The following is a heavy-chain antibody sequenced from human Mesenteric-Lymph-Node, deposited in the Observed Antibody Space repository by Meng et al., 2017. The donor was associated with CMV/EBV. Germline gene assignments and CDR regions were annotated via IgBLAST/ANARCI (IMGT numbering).Heavy chain of an antibody. V-gene: IGHV3-23*03. Sequence: GGSLRLSCAASGFTFSSYAMSWVRQAPGKGLEWVSLIYSGAGSTYYADSMKGRFTISRDNSKNTLYLQMNSLRADDTAVYYCAKLDSSGWYYYYGMDVWGQGSTVTVSS. CDR1: GFTFSSYA. D-gene: IGHD6-19*01. J-gene: IGHJ6*02. CDR2: IYSGAGST. CDR3: AKLDSSGWYYYYGMDV.